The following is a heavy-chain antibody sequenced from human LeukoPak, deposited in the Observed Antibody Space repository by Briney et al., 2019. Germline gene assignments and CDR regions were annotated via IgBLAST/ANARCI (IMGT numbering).Heavy chain of an antibody. CDR3: ARVKGITIFGVVISFQDFDY. J-gene: IGHJ4*02. D-gene: IGHD3-3*01. V-gene: IGHV1-2*02. Sequence: ASVKVSCKASGYNFIDYYMHLVRQAPGQELEWLGWINPNGGGTVYAQKFQGRVTMTRDTSISTAYMELSRLRSDDTAVYYCARVKGITIFGVVISFQDFDYWGQGTLVTVSS. CDR2: INPNGGGT. CDR1: GYNFIDYY.